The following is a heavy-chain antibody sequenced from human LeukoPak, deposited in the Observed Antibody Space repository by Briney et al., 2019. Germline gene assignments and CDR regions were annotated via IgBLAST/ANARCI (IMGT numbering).Heavy chain of an antibody. CDR2: IKEDGSEK. D-gene: IGHD3-10*01. V-gene: IGHV3-7*01. CDR1: GFTFSSYW. J-gene: IGHJ6*02. Sequence: PGGSLRLSCAASGFTFSSYWMNWVRQAPGKGLEWVANIKEDGSEKYYVDSVKGRFTISRDNAKNSLYLQMNSLRAEDTAVYYCARDASYGSGTYYYYYGMDVWGQGTTVTVSS. CDR3: ARDASYGSGTYYYYYGMDV.